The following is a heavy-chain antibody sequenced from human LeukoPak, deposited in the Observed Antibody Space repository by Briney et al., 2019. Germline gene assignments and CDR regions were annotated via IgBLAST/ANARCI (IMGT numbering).Heavy chain of an antibody. D-gene: IGHD3-10*01. CDR1: GGSFSGYY. CDR2: INHSGST. V-gene: IGHV4-34*01. J-gene: IGHJ6*02. CDR3: ARGNTMVRGVKIDYYGMDV. Sequence: KPSETLSLTCAVYGGSFSGYYWSGIRQPPGKGLEWIGEINHSGSTNYNPSLKSRVTISVDTSKNQFSLKLSSVTAADTAVYYCARGNTMVRGVKIDYYGMDVWGQGTTVTVSS.